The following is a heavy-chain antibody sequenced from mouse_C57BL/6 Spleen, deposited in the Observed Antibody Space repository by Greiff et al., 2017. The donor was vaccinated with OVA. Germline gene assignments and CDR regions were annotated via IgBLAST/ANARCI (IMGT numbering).Heavy chain of an antibody. CDR1: GYTFTDYN. CDR2: INPNNGGT. Sequence: EVQLQQSGPELVKPGASVKMSCKASGYTFTDYNMHWVKQSHGKSLEWIGYINPNNGGTSYNQKFKGKATLTVNKSSSTAYMELRSLTSEDSAVYYCARTLPIYYYGSSQYFDVWGTGTTVTVSS. V-gene: IGHV1-22*01. D-gene: IGHD1-1*01. CDR3: ARTLPIYYYGSSQYFDV. J-gene: IGHJ1*03.